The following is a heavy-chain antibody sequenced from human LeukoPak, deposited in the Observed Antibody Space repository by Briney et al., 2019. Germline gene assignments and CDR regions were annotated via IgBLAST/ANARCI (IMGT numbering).Heavy chain of an antibody. J-gene: IGHJ4*02. CDR1: GGSISSHY. Sequence: SETLSLTCTVSGGSISSHYWSWIRQPPGKGLEWIGHIYYSGSTNYNPSLKSRVTISVDTSKNQFSLKLSSVTAADTAVYYCARINYYDSSGASDYWGQGTLVTVSS. V-gene: IGHV4-59*11. D-gene: IGHD3-22*01. CDR3: ARINYYDSSGASDY. CDR2: IYYSGST.